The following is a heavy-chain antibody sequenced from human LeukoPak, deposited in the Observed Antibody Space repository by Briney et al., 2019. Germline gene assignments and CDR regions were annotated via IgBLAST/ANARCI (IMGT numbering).Heavy chain of an antibody. CDR3: TSDQNDYGEYYFDY. CDR2: IKSKADGGTT. V-gene: IGHV3-15*01. J-gene: IGHJ4*02. CDR1: GFTFSNAW. D-gene: IGHD4-17*01. Sequence: GGSLRLSCAASGFTFSNAWMSWVRQAPGKGLEWVGRIKSKADGGTTDYAAHVKGRFTISRDDSKNTLYLQMNSLKTEDTAVYYCTSDQNDYGEYYFDYWGQGTLVTVSS.